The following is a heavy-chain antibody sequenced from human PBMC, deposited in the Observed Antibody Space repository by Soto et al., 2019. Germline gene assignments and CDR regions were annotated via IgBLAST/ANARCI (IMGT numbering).Heavy chain of an antibody. D-gene: IGHD3-10*01. V-gene: IGHV4-34*01. CDR1: GGSFRNYY. Sequence: SETLSLTCGVYGGSFRNYYWIWVRQPPGKGLEWIGEVNHSGEATYNPSLQSRITISLDTSNNQFSLKMTSVTAADTAMYFCTRAGRFPRSWFDPWGQGTQVTVSS. J-gene: IGHJ5*02. CDR3: TRAGRFPRSWFDP. CDR2: VNHSGEA.